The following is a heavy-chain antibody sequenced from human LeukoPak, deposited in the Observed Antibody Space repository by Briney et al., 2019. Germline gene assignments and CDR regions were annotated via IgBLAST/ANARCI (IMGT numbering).Heavy chain of an antibody. CDR3: ARRPTGIDY. CDR2: INHSGST. Sequence: SETLSLACAVYGGSFSGYYWNWIRQSPGKGLEWIGEINHSGSTNYNPSLKSRVTISLDTSNNQFSLKLSSVTAADTAVYYCARRPTGIDYWGQGTLVTVSS. D-gene: IGHD4-17*01. V-gene: IGHV4-34*01. CDR1: GGSFSGYY. J-gene: IGHJ4*02.